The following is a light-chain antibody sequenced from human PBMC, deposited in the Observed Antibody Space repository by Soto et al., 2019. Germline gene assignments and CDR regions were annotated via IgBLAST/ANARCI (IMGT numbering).Light chain of an antibody. CDR2: AAS. Sequence: DIPMTQSPSSLSTSVGDRVTLTCRASQSISHYLNWYQQKPGKVPKLLIYAASRLQSGVPSRFSGSGSGTDFTLTISSLQPEDFATYYCLQSYITPWTFGQGTKVEIK. J-gene: IGKJ1*01. V-gene: IGKV1-39*01. CDR1: QSISHY. CDR3: LQSYITPWT.